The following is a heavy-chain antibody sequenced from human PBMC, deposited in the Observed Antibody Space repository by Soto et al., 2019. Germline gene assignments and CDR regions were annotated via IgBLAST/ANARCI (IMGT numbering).Heavy chain of an antibody. J-gene: IGHJ4*02. CDR1: GFTFSSYA. CDR3: AKEGYCSGGSCLGFDY. D-gene: IGHD2-15*01. CDR2: ISGSGGST. Sequence: EVQLLESGGGLVQPGGSLRLSCAASGFTFSSYAMSWVRQAPGKGLEWVSAISGSGGSTYYADSVKGRFTISRDNSKNTLYLQMNSPRTEDTAVYYCAKEGYCSGGSCLGFDYWGQGTLVTVSS. V-gene: IGHV3-23*01.